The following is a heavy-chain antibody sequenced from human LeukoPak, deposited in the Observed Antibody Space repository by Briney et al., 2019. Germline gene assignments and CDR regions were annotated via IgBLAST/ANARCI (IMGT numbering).Heavy chain of an antibody. D-gene: IGHD3-3*01. Sequence: ASVKVSCKDSGYTLTELSMHWVRQAPGKGLEWMGGFDPEDGETIYAQKFQGRVTMTEDTSTDTAYMELSSLRSEDTAVYYCATDTFFWSGYRPYDAFDIWGQGTMVTVSS. CDR3: ATDTFFWSGYRPYDAFDI. CDR1: GYTLTELS. V-gene: IGHV1-24*01. J-gene: IGHJ3*02. CDR2: FDPEDGET.